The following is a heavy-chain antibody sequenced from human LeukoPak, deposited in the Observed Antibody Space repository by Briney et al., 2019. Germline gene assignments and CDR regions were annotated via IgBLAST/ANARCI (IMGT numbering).Heavy chain of an antibody. CDR3: ARGSIVEAAYTPWY. CDR1: GGTFSSYA. V-gene: IGHV1-69*05. J-gene: IGHJ4*02. Sequence: ASVKVSCKASGGTFSSYAISWVRQAPGQGLEWMGGIIPIFGTANYAQKFQGRVTMTRNTSISTAYMELSSLRSEDTAVYYCARGSIVEAAYTPWYWGQGTLVTVSS. D-gene: IGHD1-26*01. CDR2: IIPIFGTA.